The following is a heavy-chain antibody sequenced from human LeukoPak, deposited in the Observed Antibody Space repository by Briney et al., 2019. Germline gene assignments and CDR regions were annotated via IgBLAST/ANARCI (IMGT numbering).Heavy chain of an antibody. V-gene: IGHV4-4*02. D-gene: IGHD1-26*01. CDR1: GGSISSSNW. CDR2: IYHSGST. Sequence: PSGTLSLTCAVSGGSISSSNWWSWVRQPPGKGLEWIGEIYHSGSTNYNPSLKSRVTISVDKSKNQFSLKLSSVTAADTAVYYCARGGVGATTYYFDYWGQGTLVTVSS. J-gene: IGHJ4*02. CDR3: ARGGVGATTYYFDY.